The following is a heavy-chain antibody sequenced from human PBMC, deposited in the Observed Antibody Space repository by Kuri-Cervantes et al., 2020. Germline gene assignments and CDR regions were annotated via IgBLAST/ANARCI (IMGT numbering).Heavy chain of an antibody. D-gene: IGHD6-19*01. CDR3: AREGPRSSGWRIDY. Sequence: LSLTCAASGFTFSSYAMHWVRQAPGKGLEWVAVISYDGSNKYYADSVKGRFTISRDNSKNTLYLQMNSLRAEDTAVYYCAREGPRSSGWRIDYWGQGTLVTVSS. CDR1: GFTFSSYA. V-gene: IGHV3-30-3*01. CDR2: ISYDGSNK. J-gene: IGHJ4*02.